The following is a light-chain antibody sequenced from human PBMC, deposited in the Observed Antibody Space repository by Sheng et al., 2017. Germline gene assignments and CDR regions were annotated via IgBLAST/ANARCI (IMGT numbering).Light chain of an antibody. V-gene: IGLV1-47*01. Sequence: QSVLAQPPSVSGTPGQTVTISCSGSSSNIGRSNVYWYQQLPGRAPKLLTYGNNQRPSGVPDRFSGSKSGTSASLAISGLRSEDEAEYFCAVWDDSLRGVVFGGGTKLTVL. J-gene: IGLJ3*02. CDR2: GNN. CDR1: SSNIGRSN. CDR3: AVWDDSLRGVV.